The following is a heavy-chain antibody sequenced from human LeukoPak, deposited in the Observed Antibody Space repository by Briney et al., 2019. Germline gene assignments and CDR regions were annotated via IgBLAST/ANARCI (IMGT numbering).Heavy chain of an antibody. D-gene: IGHD6-13*01. CDR3: ARDEQQLVPRGMDV. CDR1: GGSISSYY. V-gene: IGHV4-4*07. J-gene: IGHJ6*02. Sequence: SETLSLTCTVSGGSISSYYWSWIRQPAGKGLEWIGRIYTSGSTNYNPSLKSRVTMSVDTSKNQFSLKLSSVTAADTAVYCCARDEQQLVPRGMDVWGQGTTVTVSS. CDR2: IYTSGST.